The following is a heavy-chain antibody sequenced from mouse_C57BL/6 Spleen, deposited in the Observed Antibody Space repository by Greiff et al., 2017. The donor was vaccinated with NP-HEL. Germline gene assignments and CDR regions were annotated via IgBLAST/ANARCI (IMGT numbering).Heavy chain of an antibody. D-gene: IGHD1-1*01. CDR3: ARRTTVVGLDV. Sequence: QVTLKESGPGILQSSQTLSLTCSFSGFSLSTSGMGVSWSRQPSGKGLEWLAHTYWDDDKRYNPSLKSRLTISKDTSRNQVFLKITSVDTADTATYYCARRTTVVGLDVWGTGTTVTVSS. J-gene: IGHJ1*03. V-gene: IGHV8-12*01. CDR2: TYWDDDK. CDR1: GFSLSTSGMG.